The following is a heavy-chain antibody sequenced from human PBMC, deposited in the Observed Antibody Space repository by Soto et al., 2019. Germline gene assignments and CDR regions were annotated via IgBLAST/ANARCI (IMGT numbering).Heavy chain of an antibody. J-gene: IGHJ5*02. D-gene: IGHD2-2*01. CDR3: ARLVVPAALAGNWFDP. CDR2: IYHSGSP. V-gene: IGHV4-30-2*01. Sequence: QLQLQESGSGLVKPSQTLSLTCAVSGGSISSGGYSWSWIRQPPGKGLEWIGYIYHSGSPYYNPPLKSRVTTSADRSKNQFSLKLSSVTAAATAVYYCARLVVPAALAGNWFDPWGQGTLVTVSS. CDR1: GGSISSGGYS.